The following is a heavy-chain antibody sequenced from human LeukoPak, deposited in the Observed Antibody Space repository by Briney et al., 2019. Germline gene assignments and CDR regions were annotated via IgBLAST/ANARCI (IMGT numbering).Heavy chain of an antibody. CDR3: ARGRALFD. CDR1: GYSISSGYY. CDR2: IYHSGST. J-gene: IGHJ4*02. D-gene: IGHD2-21*01. V-gene: IGHV4-38-2*02. Sequence: PSETLSLTCTVSGYSISSGYYWGWIRQPPGKGLEWIGSIYHSGSTYYNPSLKSRVTISFYTSKNQFSLKLSSVTAADTAVYYCARGRALFDWGQGTLVTVSS.